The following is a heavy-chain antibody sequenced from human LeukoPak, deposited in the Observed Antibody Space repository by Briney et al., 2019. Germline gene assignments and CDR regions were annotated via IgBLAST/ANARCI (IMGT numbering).Heavy chain of an antibody. CDR1: GGSISSGDYY. J-gene: IGHJ4*02. D-gene: IGHD1-26*01. Sequence: PSKTLSLTCTVSGGSISSGDYYWSWLRQPPGKGLEWIGCIYYSGSTYYNPSLKSRVTISVDTSKNQFSLKLSSVTAADTAVYYCARTKTSYLISFDYWGQGTLVTVSS. CDR3: ARTKTSYLISFDY. V-gene: IGHV4-30-4*08. CDR2: IYYSGST.